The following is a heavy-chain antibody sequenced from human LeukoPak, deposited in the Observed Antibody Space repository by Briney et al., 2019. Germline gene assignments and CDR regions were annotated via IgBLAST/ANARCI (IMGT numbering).Heavy chain of an antibody. CDR1: GFTFSSYA. CDR3: AKGRGGYSGYNSYYFDY. CDR2: ISGSGGST. J-gene: IGHJ4*02. V-gene: IGHV3-23*01. D-gene: IGHD5-12*01. Sequence: PGGSLRLSCAASGFTFSSYAMSWVRQAPGKGLEWVSAISGSGGSTYYADSVKGRFTISRDNSKNTLYLQMNSLRAEDTAVYYCAKGRGGYSGYNSYYFDYWGQGTLVTVSS.